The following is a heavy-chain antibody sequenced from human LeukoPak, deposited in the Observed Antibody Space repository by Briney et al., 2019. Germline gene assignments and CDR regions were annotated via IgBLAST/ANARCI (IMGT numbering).Heavy chain of an antibody. CDR1: GYTFTGYY. CDR3: AREALGYYDSSGHYDAFDI. D-gene: IGHD3-22*01. V-gene: IGHV1-2*02. J-gene: IGHJ3*02. CDR2: INPNSGGT. Sequence: APVKVSCKASGYTFTGYYMRWVRQAPGQGLEWMGWINPNSGGTNYAQKFQGRVTMTRDTSISTAYMELSRLRSDDTAVYYCAREALGYYDSSGHYDAFDIWGQGTMVTVSS.